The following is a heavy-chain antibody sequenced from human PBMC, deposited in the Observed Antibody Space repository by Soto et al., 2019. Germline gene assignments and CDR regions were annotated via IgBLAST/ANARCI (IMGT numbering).Heavy chain of an antibody. V-gene: IGHV1-69*06. Sequence: ASLKVSCKASGGTFSSYAISWVRQAPGQGLEWMGGIIPIFGTANYAQKFQGRVTITADKSTSTAYMELSSLRSEDTAVYYCARAATFTGYSSSWYRYYYGMDVWGQGTTVTVSS. CDR3: ARAATFTGYSSSWYRYYYGMDV. D-gene: IGHD6-13*01. CDR2: IIPIFGTA. CDR1: GGTFSSYA. J-gene: IGHJ6*02.